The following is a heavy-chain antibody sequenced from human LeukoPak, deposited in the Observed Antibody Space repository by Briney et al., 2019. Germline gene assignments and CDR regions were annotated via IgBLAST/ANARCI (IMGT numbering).Heavy chain of an antibody. V-gene: IGHV3-7*01. J-gene: IGHJ2*01. Sequence: GGSLRLSCAASGFTFSSYWMSWVRQAPGKGLEWVANIKQDGSEKYYVDSVKGRFTISRDNAKNSLYLQMNSLRAEDTAVYYCAKGTYYYGSTESTGSWYFDLWGRGTLVTVSS. CDR1: GFTFSSYW. CDR3: AKGTYYYGSTESTGSWYFDL. D-gene: IGHD3-10*01. CDR2: IKQDGSEK.